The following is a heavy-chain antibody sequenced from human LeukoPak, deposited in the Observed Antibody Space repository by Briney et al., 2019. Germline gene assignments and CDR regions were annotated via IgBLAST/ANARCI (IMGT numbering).Heavy chain of an antibody. CDR2: INAGNGNT. Sequence: GASVKVSCKASGYTFTNYLMHWVRQAPGQRLEWMGWINAGNGNTKYSQNFQDRVTITRDTSVNTAYMELSSLRSEDTAVYYCARGMAYGGYVNYWGQGTLVTVSS. CDR3: ARGMAYGGYVNY. CDR1: GYTFTNYL. V-gene: IGHV1-3*01. J-gene: IGHJ4*02. D-gene: IGHD5-12*01.